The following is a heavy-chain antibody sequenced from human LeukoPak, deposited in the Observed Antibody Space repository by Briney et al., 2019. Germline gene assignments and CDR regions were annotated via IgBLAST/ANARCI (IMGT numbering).Heavy chain of an antibody. CDR3: ARHCSTTTCQYYYYHMDV. Sequence: PSETLSLICTVSGGSINPYYWSWIRQVPGKGLEWLGYFLYSGSANYNPSLKSRISISVDTSKKQTSLTLTSVTAADTAVYYCARHCSTTTCQYYYYHMDVWGKGTTVTVSS. D-gene: IGHD2-2*01. CDR1: GGSINPYY. V-gene: IGHV4-59*08. CDR2: FLYSGSA. J-gene: IGHJ6*03.